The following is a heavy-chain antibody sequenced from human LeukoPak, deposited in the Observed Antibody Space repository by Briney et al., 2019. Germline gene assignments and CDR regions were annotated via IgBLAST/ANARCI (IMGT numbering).Heavy chain of an antibody. CDR3: STVRYGSRTSCAGGLDWFDP. Sequence: GGSLRLSCAASGFTFSKAWMSWVRQAPGKGLEWVGRTKSKIDGGTTDYAAPVKGRFTISKDDSQSTVYLQMNSLKVEDTAVYYCSTVRYGSRTSCAGGLDWFDPWGQGTLVTVSS. J-gene: IGHJ5*02. V-gene: IGHV3-15*01. D-gene: IGHD3-10*01. CDR1: GFTFSKAW. CDR2: TKSKIDGGTT.